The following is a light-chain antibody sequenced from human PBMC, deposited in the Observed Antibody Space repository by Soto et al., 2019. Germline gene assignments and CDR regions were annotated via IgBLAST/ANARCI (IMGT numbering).Light chain of an antibody. CDR1: SGSIASNY. J-gene: IGLJ2*01. CDR2: EDN. CDR3: QSYDGGNQV. Sequence: NFMLTQPHSVSESPGKTVTISCNRSSGSIASNYVQWYQLRPGSAPTPLIYEDNQRPSGVPGRFSGSIDSSSNSASLTISGLKTEDEADYYCQSYDGGNQVFGGGTKLTVL. V-gene: IGLV6-57*04.